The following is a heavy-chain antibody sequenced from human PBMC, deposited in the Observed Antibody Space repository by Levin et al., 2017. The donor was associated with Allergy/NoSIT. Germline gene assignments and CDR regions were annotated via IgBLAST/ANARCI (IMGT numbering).Heavy chain of an antibody. V-gene: IGHV3-23*01. Sequence: GESLKISCAASGFTFSSYAMSWVRQAPGKGLEWVSGISGSGGSTYYADSVKGRFTISRDNSKNTLYLQMNSLRAEDTAVYYCAKGPRSSWSLNWFDPWGQGTLVSVSS. D-gene: IGHD6-13*01. CDR3: AKGPRSSWSLNWFDP. J-gene: IGHJ5*02. CDR2: ISGSGGST. CDR1: GFTFSSYA.